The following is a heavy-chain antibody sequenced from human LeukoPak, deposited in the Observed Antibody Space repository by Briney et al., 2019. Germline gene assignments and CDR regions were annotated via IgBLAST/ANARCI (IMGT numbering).Heavy chain of an antibody. V-gene: IGHV1-3*01. CDR3: ARGEIGGNFDP. CDR2: INAGNGNT. CDR1: GYTFTSYY. J-gene: IGHJ5*02. Sequence: ASVKVSCKASGYTFTSYYMHWVRQAPGQRLEWMGWINAGNGNTKYSQKFQGRVTITRDTSASTAYMELSSLRSEDTAVYYCARGEIGGNFDPWGQGTLVTVSS. D-gene: IGHD4-23*01.